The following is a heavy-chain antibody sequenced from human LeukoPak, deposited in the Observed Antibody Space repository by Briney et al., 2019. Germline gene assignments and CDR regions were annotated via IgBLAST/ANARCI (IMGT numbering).Heavy chain of an antibody. D-gene: IGHD3-22*01. Sequence: SETLSLTCAVYGGSFSGYYWSWIRQPPGKGPEWIGEINHSGSTNYNPSLKSRVTISVDTSKNQFSLKLSSVTAADTAVYYCASTYYDSNAFDIWGQGTMVTVSS. CDR3: ASTYYDSNAFDI. CDR2: INHSGST. CDR1: GGSFSGYY. V-gene: IGHV4-34*01. J-gene: IGHJ3*02.